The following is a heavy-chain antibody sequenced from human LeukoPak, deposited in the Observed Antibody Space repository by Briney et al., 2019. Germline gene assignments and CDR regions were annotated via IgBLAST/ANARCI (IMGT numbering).Heavy chain of an antibody. CDR3: AKANTPHNWRPFDS. CDR1: GFTFDDYA. Sequence: GGSLRLSCEGSGFTFDDYAMHWVRQAPGKGLEWVSGINWNGGSIGFADSVKGRFTISRDNAKNSLYLQMNSLRAEDTALYYCAKANTPHNWRPFDSWGQGTRVTVSS. CDR2: INWNGGSI. J-gene: IGHJ4*02. V-gene: IGHV3-9*01. D-gene: IGHD1-20*01.